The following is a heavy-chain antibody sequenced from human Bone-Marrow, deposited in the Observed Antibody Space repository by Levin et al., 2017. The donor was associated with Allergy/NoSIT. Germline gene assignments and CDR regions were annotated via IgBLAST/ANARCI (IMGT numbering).Heavy chain of an antibody. Sequence: SQTLSLTCTVSGGFIRSSSYYWGWIRQPPGKGLEWIGTIYYSGTTYYSGSTYYNPPLKSRVTISVDTSRNQFSLKVTSVTAADTAVYYCARGVQWYSSGWSPDIWGQGTMVTVSS. D-gene: IGHD6-19*01. CDR1: GGFIRSSSYY. CDR2: IYYSGTTYYSGST. V-gene: IGHV4-39*07. CDR3: ARGVQWYSSGWSPDI. J-gene: IGHJ3*02.